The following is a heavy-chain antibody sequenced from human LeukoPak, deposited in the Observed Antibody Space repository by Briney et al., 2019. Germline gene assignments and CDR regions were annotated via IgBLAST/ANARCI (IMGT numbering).Heavy chain of an antibody. CDR2: INTDGSST. CDR3: AREHYFYHMDG. CDR1: GFTFSSYA. V-gene: IGHV3-74*01. J-gene: IGHJ6*03. Sequence: GGSLRLSCAASGFTFSSYAMSWVRQAPGKGLVWVSRINTDGSSTNYADSVKGRFTVSRDNAKNTLYLQMNSLRAEDTAVYYCAREHYFYHMDGWGEGTTVTVSS.